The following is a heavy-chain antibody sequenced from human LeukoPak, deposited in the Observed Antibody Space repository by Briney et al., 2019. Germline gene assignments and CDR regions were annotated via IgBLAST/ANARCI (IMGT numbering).Heavy chain of an antibody. CDR2: ISSSSSYI. CDR3: ARESGGYFDY. J-gene: IGHJ4*02. D-gene: IGHD3-16*01. Sequence: PGGSLRLSCAASGFTFSSYGMSWVRQAPGKGLEWVSSISSSSSYIYYADSVKGRFTISRDNAKNSLYLQMSSLRAEDTAVYYCARESGGYFDYWGQGTLVTVSS. V-gene: IGHV3-21*01. CDR1: GFTFSSYG.